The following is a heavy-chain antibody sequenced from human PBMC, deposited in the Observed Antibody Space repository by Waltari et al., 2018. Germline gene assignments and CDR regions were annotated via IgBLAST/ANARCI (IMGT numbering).Heavy chain of an antibody. CDR2: ISGSSSST. Sequence: EVQLLESGGGLVQPGGSLRLSCAASGFTFGNSALSWVRQAPGKGLVWIAGISGSSSSTYYADSVKCRFTISRDNSKNTLYLQMNSLRVEDTAVYFCAKVEGGIVTRYYALDIWGQGTMVTVSS. V-gene: IGHV3-23*01. D-gene: IGHD3-16*02. CDR3: AKVEGGIVTRYYALDI. J-gene: IGHJ3*02. CDR1: GFTFGNSA.